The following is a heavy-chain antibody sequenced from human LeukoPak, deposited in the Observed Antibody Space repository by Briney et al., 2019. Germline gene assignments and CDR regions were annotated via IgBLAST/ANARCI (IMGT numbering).Heavy chain of an antibody. CDR3: AAPGQQLSFDY. V-gene: IGHV3-23*01. CDR2: ISGSGGST. CDR1: GFTFSTYA. Sequence: TGGSLRLSCAASGFTFSTYAMSWVRQAPGKGLEWVSAISGSGGSTYYADSVKGRFTIPRDNSKNTLYLQMNSLRAEDTAVYYCAAPGQQLSFDYWGQGTLVTVSS. D-gene: IGHD6-13*01. J-gene: IGHJ4*02.